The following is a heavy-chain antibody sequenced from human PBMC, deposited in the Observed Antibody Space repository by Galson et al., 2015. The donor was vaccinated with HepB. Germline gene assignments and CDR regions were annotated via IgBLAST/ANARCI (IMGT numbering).Heavy chain of an antibody. CDR1: GFTFSDYY. Sequence: SLRLSCAASGFTFSDYYMSWIRQAPGKGLEWVSYISSSSSYTNYADSVKGRFTISRDNAKNSLYLQMNSLRAEDTAVYYCARVRQYYYDSSGYYYFDYWGQGTLVTVSS. J-gene: IGHJ4*02. CDR2: ISSSSSYT. CDR3: ARVRQYYYDSSGYYYFDY. V-gene: IGHV3-11*06. D-gene: IGHD3-22*01.